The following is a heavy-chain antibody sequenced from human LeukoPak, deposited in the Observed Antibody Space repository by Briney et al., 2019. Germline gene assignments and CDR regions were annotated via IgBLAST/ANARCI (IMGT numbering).Heavy chain of an antibody. CDR3: ARDDTVIRLRKTFDY. J-gene: IGHJ4*02. Sequence: ASVKVSCKASGYTFTGYYMHWVRQAPGQGLEWMGWINPNSGGTNYAQKFQGRVTMTRDTSISTAYMELSRLRSDDTAVYYCARDDTVIRLRKTFDYWGQGTLVTVSS. V-gene: IGHV1-2*02. D-gene: IGHD4-17*01. CDR2: INPNSGGT. CDR1: GYTFTGYY.